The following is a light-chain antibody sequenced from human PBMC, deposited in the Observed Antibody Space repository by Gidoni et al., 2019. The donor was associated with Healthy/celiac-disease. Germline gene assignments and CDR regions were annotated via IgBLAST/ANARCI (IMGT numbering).Light chain of an antibody. J-gene: IGKJ2*01. CDR3: QQLNSYPHT. V-gene: IGKV1-9*01. Sequence: IQWTQSPSSLSASVGDRVTITCRASQGISSYLAWYQQKPGKAPKLLIYAASTLQSGVPSRFRGSGSGTDFTLTISSLQPDDFATYYCQQLNSYPHTFGQGTKLEIK. CDR2: AAS. CDR1: QGISSY.